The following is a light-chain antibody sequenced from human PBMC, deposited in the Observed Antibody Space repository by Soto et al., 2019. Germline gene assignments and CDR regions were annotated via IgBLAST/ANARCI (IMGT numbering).Light chain of an antibody. V-gene: IGLV2-14*01. Sequence: QSALTQPASVSGSPGQSITISCTGTSSDVGGYNYVSWYQQHPGKAPKLMIYDVSNRPSGVSSRFSASKSGNTASLTISGLQAEDEADYYCCSFTSTSTPYVFGTRTKVTVL. CDR3: CSFTSTSTPYV. CDR2: DVS. CDR1: SSDVGGYNY. J-gene: IGLJ1*01.